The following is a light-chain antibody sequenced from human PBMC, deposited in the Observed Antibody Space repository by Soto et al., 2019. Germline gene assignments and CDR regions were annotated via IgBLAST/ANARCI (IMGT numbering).Light chain of an antibody. CDR1: QDISNY. CDR2: AAS. V-gene: IGKV1-39*01. J-gene: IGKJ5*01. Sequence: DIQITQSPSCLSASVGDRVSITCQASQDISNYLNWYQQKPGKAPKLLIYAASSLQSGVPSRFSGSGSGTDFTLTISSLQPEDFATYYCQQSYSIPITFGQGTRLEIK. CDR3: QQSYSIPIT.